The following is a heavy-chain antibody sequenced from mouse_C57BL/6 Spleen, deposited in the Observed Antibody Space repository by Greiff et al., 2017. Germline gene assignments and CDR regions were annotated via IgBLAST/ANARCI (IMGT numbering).Heavy chain of an antibody. D-gene: IGHD4-1*01. J-gene: IGHJ1*03. Sequence: QVQLQQPGAELVRPGSSVKLSCKASGYTFTSYWMDWVKQRPGQGLEWIGNIYPSDSETHYNQKFKDKATFTVDKSSSTAYMQLSSLTSEDSAVYYCARGGPDWDWYFDVWGTGTTVTVSS. V-gene: IGHV1-61*01. CDR3: ARGGPDWDWYFDV. CDR1: GYTFTSYW. CDR2: IYPSDSET.